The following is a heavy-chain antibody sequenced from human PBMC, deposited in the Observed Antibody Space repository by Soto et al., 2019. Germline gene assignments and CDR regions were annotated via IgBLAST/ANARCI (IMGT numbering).Heavy chain of an antibody. CDR3: ARDQYCSSTSCYDG. D-gene: IGHD2-2*01. J-gene: IGHJ4*02. V-gene: IGHV3-11*06. CDR1: SFRFSDYY. CDR2: IDSSGGYT. Sequence: GSLRISCAASSFRFSDYYIIWILQTPGKGLEWISYIDSSGGYTYYADSVKGRFTISRDNSKNTLYLQMNSLRAEDTAVYYCARDQYCSSTSCYDGWGQGTLVTVSS.